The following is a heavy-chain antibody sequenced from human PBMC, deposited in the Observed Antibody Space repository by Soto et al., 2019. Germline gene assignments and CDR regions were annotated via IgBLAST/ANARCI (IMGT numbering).Heavy chain of an antibody. CDR3: ARGRSYGNDF. D-gene: IGHD5-18*01. Sequence: SVKVCCKGSGYSFTTFAIHWVRQAPGQRLEWMGWVNTDNGNTKYSQRFQGRVALTRDTSANTAYMELSSLSSEDTAVYYCARGRSYGNDFWGQGTLVTVSS. CDR2: VNTDNGNT. CDR1: GYSFTTFA. J-gene: IGHJ4*02. V-gene: IGHV1-3*04.